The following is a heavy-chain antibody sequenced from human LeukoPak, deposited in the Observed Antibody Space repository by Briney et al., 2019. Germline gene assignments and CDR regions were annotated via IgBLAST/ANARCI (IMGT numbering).Heavy chain of an antibody. D-gene: IGHD4-17*01. CDR1: GFTFSSYW. CDR3: ARDPSQYGDYSYYYGMDV. Sequence: GGSLRLSCAASGFTFSSYWMSWVRQAPGKGLEWVANIKQDGSEKYYVDSVKGRFTISRDNVKNSLYLQMNSLRAEDTAVYYCARDPSQYGDYSYYYGMDVWGQGTTVTVSS. J-gene: IGHJ6*02. CDR2: IKQDGSEK. V-gene: IGHV3-7*01.